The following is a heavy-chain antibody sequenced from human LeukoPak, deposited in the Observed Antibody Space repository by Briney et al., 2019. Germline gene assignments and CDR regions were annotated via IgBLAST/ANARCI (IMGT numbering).Heavy chain of an antibody. Sequence: SVKVSCKASGGTFSNYTISWVRQAPGQGLEWMGGIIPMFGTVNYAQKFQGRVTITADESTSTAYMELSSLRSEDTAVYYCARGARRDAFDIWGQGTMVTVSS. CDR1: GGTFSNYT. D-gene: IGHD6-6*01. V-gene: IGHV1-69*01. CDR2: IIPMFGTV. J-gene: IGHJ3*02. CDR3: ARGARRDAFDI.